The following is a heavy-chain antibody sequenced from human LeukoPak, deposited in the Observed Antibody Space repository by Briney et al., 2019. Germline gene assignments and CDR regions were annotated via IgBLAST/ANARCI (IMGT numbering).Heavy chain of an antibody. CDR1: GYSISSGYH. Sequence: PSETLSLTCAVSGYSISSGYHWGWIRQSPRKGLEWIGFMYHSGSTYYDPSLKSRVTISVDTSKTQFSLKLSSVTAADTDVYYCASRIVSSSSCFDYWGQGTLVTVSS. CDR3: ASRIVSSSSCFDY. CDR2: MYHSGST. D-gene: IGHD6-6*01. J-gene: IGHJ4*02. V-gene: IGHV4-38-2*01.